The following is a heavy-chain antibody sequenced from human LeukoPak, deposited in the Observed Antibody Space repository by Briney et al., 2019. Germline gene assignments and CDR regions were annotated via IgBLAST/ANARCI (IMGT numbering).Heavy chain of an antibody. CDR2: SSDKTNTYST. D-gene: IGHD1-7*01. CDR1: GFTPSDYY. CDR3: ARLRGNYPDY. Sequence: GGSLRLSCAASGFTPSDYYMDWVRQAPGKGLEWVGRSSDKTNTYSTEYAASVKGRFIISRDDSKNSLSLQMNSLKIEDTAVYYCARLRGNYPDYWGQGTLVTVSS. V-gene: IGHV3-72*01. J-gene: IGHJ4*02.